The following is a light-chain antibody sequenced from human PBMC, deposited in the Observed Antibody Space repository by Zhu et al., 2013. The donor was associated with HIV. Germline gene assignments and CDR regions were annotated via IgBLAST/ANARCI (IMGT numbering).Light chain of an antibody. Sequence: DIHVDPRLPPFLYASVGDRVTITCRASQDIGKYLAWYQQRPGKAPELFVYAASTTQSGVPSRFGGRGSGTEFTLTISGLQPDDFATYFCQQYNTYPWTFGQGTKVEIK. CDR2: AAS. CDR3: QQYNTYPWT. J-gene: IGKJ1*01. CDR1: QDIGKY. V-gene: IGKV1-9*01.